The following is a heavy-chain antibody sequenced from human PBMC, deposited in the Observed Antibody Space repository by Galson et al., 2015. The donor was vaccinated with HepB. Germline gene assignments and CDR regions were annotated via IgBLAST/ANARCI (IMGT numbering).Heavy chain of an antibody. CDR3: ASKDYDILTGYNPDY. J-gene: IGHJ4*02. CDR1: GGTFSSYA. D-gene: IGHD3-9*01. V-gene: IGHV1-69*04. Sequence: SVKVSCKASGGTFSSYAISWVRQAPGQGLEWMGRIIPILGIANYAQKFQGRVTITADKSTSTAYMELSSLRSEDTAVYYCASKDYDILTGYNPDYWGQGTLVTVSS. CDR2: IIPILGIA.